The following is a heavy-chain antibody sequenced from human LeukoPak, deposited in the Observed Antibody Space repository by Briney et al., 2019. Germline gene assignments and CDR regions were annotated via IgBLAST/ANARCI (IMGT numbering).Heavy chain of an antibody. D-gene: IGHD1-26*01. CDR3: ARHTRRSGSYYYWSSWFDP. V-gene: IGHV4-34*01. CDR1: GGSFSGYY. CDR2: INHSGST. J-gene: IGHJ5*02. Sequence: SETLSLTCAVYGGSFSGYYWSWIRQPPGKGLEWIGEINHSGSTNYNPSLKSRVTISVDTSKNQFSLKLSSVTAADTAVYYCARHTRRSGSYYYWSSWFDPWGQGTLVTVSS.